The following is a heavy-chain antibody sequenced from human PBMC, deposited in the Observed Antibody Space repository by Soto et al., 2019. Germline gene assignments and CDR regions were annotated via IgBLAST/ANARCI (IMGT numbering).Heavy chain of an antibody. J-gene: IGHJ6*02. D-gene: IGHD6-13*01. CDR1: GYTFTGYY. CDR2: INPNSGGT. V-gene: IGHV1-2*02. CDR3: ARMGHQLDWDNYYGMDV. Sequence: GASVKVSCKASGYTFTGYYMHWVRQAPGQGLEWMGWINPNSGGTNYAQKFQGRVTMTRDTSISTAYMELSRLRSDDTAVYYCARMGHQLDWDNYYGMDVWGQGTTVTVSS.